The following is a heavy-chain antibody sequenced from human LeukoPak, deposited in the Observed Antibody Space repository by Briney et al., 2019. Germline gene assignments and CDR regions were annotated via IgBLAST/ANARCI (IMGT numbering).Heavy chain of an antibody. V-gene: IGHV1-8*01. CDR2: MNPNSGNT. Sequence: GASVKVSCKASGYTFTSYDINWVRQATGQGLEWMGWMNPNSGNTGFAQKFQGRVTMTRNTSISTAYMELSSLRSEDTAVYYCARGRKLIVVVPAARYYYYGMDVWGQGTTVTVSS. CDR1: GYTFTSYD. D-gene: IGHD2-2*01. CDR3: ARGRKLIVVVPAARYYYYGMDV. J-gene: IGHJ6*02.